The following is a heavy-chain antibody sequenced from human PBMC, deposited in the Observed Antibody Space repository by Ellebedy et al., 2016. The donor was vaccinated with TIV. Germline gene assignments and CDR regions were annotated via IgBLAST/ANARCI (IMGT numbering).Heavy chain of an antibody. D-gene: IGHD3-3*01. CDR1: GYTLTDLS. Sequence: ASVKVSCKVSGYTLTDLSMHWVRQAPGKGLEWMGGFDPEDDETIYAQKFQGRVTMTEDPSTDTAYMELRSLRSDDTAVYYCARIAARITIFGVVITQDYCYYYGMDVWGQGTTVTVSS. J-gene: IGHJ6*02. CDR2: FDPEDDET. V-gene: IGHV1-24*01. CDR3: ARIAARITIFGVVITQDYCYYYGMDV.